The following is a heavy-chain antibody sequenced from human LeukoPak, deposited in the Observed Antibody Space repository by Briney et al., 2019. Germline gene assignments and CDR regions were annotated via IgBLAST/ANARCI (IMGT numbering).Heavy chain of an antibody. CDR2: ISAYNGNT. CDR3: AREKYSSSWYVGSGMDV. V-gene: IGHV1-18*01. D-gene: IGHD6-13*01. Sequence: ASVKVSCKASGYTFTSYGISWVRQAPGQGLEWMGWISAYNGNTNHAQKLQGRVTMTTDTSTSTAYMELRSLRSDDTAVYYCAREKYSSSWYVGSGMDVWGQGTTVTVSS. CDR1: GYTFTSYG. J-gene: IGHJ6*02.